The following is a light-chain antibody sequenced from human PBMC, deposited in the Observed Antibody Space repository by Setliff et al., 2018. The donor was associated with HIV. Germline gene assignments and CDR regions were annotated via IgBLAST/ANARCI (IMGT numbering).Light chain of an antibody. V-gene: IGLV2-14*01. CDR1: TSDVGGYNY. J-gene: IGLJ1*01. CDR2: EVR. Sequence: QSVLTQPASVSGSPGQSITISYTGTTSDVGGYNYVSWYQQHPGNAPKLIIYEVRNRPSGVSNRFSGSKSGNTASLTISGLQAEDEADYYCSSYAITNTLPFGSGTKV. CDR3: SSYAITNTLP.